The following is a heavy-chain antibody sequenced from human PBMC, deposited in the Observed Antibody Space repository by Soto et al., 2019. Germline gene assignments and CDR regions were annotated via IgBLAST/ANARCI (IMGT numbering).Heavy chain of an antibody. Sequence: QLQLQESGPGLVKPSETLSLTCTVSGGSISSSSYYWAWVRQPPGKGLEWIGSIYYSGTTYYNPSLKSRVTISDDTSKNQFSLKLSSVTAAETAVFFCARLIHCKATSCYFDYWGQGTLVTVSS. CDR3: ARLIHCKATSCYFDY. J-gene: IGHJ4*02. V-gene: IGHV4-39*01. CDR2: IYYSGTT. D-gene: IGHD2-2*01. CDR1: GGSISSSSYY.